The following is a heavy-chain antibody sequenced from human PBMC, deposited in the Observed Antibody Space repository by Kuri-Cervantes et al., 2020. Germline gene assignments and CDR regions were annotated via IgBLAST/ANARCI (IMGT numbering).Heavy chain of an antibody. CDR1: GFTLSEYA. Sequence: SLKISCVGSGFTLSEYAMSWVRQAPGKGLEWVSGISWNSGSIGYADSVKGRFTISRDNAKNSLYLQMNSLRAEDTAVYYCARYVYGVTTQFDYWGQGTLVTVSS. D-gene: IGHD4-17*01. V-gene: IGHV3-9*01. CDR3: ARYVYGVTTQFDY. CDR2: ISWNSGSI. J-gene: IGHJ4*02.